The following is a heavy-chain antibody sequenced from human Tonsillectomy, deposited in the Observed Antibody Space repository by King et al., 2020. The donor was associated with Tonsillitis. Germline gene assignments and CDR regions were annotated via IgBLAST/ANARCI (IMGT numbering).Heavy chain of an antibody. CDR1: EFTFSSYA. CDR3: AKDLYYYDSSAYSIPFDY. D-gene: IGHD3-22*01. J-gene: IGHJ4*02. Sequence: VQLVESGGGLVQPGGSLRLSCAASEFTFSSYAMSWVRQAPGKGLEWVSAISGSGGSTYYADSVKGRFSISRDKSKKTLYLQMNSLRAEDTAVYYCAKDLYYYDSSAYSIPFDYWGQGTLVTVSS. CDR2: ISGSGGST. V-gene: IGHV3-23*04.